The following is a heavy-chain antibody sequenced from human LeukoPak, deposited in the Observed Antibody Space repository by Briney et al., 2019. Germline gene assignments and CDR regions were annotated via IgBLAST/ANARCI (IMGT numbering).Heavy chain of an antibody. J-gene: IGHJ4*02. Sequence: GGSLRLSCAASGFTFSSYRMNWVRQVPGKGLEWVANIKQDGSEKYYVDSVKGRFTISRDNAKNSLSLQMNSLRAEDTAVYYCARRDHGDYGEEYWGQGTLVTVSS. CDR2: IKQDGSEK. D-gene: IGHD4-17*01. CDR3: ARRDHGDYGEEY. CDR1: GFTFSSYR. V-gene: IGHV3-7*01.